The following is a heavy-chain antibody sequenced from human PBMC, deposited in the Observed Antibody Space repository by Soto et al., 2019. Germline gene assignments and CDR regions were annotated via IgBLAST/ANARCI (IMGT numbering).Heavy chain of an antibody. CDR3: ARGRYGDY. Sequence: QVHLVQSGAEVKKPGASVKVSCKGSGYTFTSYGITWVRQAPGQGLEWMGWISAHNGNTDYAQKLQGSVTVTRDTSTNTAYMELRSLRSDDTSVYYCARGRYGDYWGQGALVTVSS. CDR2: ISAHNGNT. CDR1: GYTFTSYG. V-gene: IGHV1-18*01. J-gene: IGHJ4*02. D-gene: IGHD1-1*01.